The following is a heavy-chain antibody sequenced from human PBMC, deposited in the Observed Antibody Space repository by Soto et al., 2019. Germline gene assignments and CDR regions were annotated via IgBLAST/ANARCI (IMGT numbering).Heavy chain of an antibody. J-gene: IGHJ3*01. Sequence: QVQLVQSGAEVKKPGASVKLSCRAVGYNVTTQTMNWVRQAPGQSLEWMGWIRAGDDKTKYSQKWPTRVTITSDTSASTVYMELTSLTSEDTAVYYCARDIVTLGPRANDAFDLWGQGTLVTVSS. V-gene: IGHV1-3*01. CDR2: IRAGDDKT. CDR1: GYNVTTQT. D-gene: IGHD1-26*01. CDR3: ARDIVTLGPRANDAFDL.